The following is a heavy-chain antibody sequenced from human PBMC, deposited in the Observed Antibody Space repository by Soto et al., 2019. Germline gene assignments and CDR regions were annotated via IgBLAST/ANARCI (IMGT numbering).Heavy chain of an antibody. V-gene: IGHV5-10-1*01. D-gene: IGHD3-3*01. CDR3: ARPAYYDFWSGYPDAFDI. J-gene: IGHJ3*02. CDR2: IDPSDSYT. CDR1: GYSFTSYW. Sequence: PGESLKISCKGSGYSFTSYWISWVRQMPGKGLEWMGRIDPSDSYTNYSPSFQGHVTISADKSISTAYLRWSSLKAPDTAMYYCARPAYYDFWSGYPDAFDIWGRGTMVTVSS.